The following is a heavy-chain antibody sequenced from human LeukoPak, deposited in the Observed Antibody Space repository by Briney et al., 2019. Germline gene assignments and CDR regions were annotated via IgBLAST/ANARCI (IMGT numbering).Heavy chain of an antibody. V-gene: IGHV4-28*06. Sequence: SETLSLTCAVSGYSISSSNWWGWIRQPPGKGLEWIGYIYYSGSTNYNPSLKSRVTMSVDTSKNQFSLKLSSVTALDTAVYYCASRGIAAGAFDYWGQGTLVTVSS. CDR2: IYYSGST. CDR1: GYSISSSNW. D-gene: IGHD6-13*01. J-gene: IGHJ4*02. CDR3: ASRGIAAGAFDY.